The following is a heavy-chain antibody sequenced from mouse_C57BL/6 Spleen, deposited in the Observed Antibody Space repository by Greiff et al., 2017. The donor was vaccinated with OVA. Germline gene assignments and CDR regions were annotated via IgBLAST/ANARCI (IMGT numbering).Heavy chain of an antibody. J-gene: IGHJ4*01. D-gene: IGHD1-1*01. CDR2: IYPGDGDT. V-gene: IGHV1-80*01. CDR1: GYAFSSYW. Sequence: VKLMESGAELVKPGASVKISCKASGYAFSSYWMNWVKQRPGKGLEWIGQIYPGDGDTNYNGKFKGKATLTADKSSSTAYMQLSSLTSEDSAVYFCARGYYGSQGAMDYWGQGTSVTVSS. CDR3: ARGYYGSQGAMDY.